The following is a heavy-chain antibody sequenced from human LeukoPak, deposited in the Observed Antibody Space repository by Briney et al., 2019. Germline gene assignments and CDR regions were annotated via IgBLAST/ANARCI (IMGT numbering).Heavy chain of an antibody. V-gene: IGHV3-23*01. J-gene: IGHJ3*02. CDR3: AKSIMITFGGVIALGDAFDI. CDR2: ISGSGGST. D-gene: IGHD3-16*02. CDR1: GFTFNSYA. Sequence: GGSLRLSCAASGFTFNSYAMSWVRQAPGKGLEWVSAISGSGGSTYYADSVKGRFTISRDNSKNTLYLQMNSLRAEDTAVYYCAKSIMITFGGVIALGDAFDIWGQGTMVTVSS.